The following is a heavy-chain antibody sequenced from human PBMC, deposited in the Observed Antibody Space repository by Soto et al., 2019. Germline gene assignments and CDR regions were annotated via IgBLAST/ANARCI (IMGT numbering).Heavy chain of an antibody. CDR1: GGTFSSYA. Sequence: SVKVSCKASGGTFSSYATSWVRQAPGQGLEWMGGIIPIFGTANYAQKFQGRVTITADESTSTAYMELSSLRSEDTAVYYCARGRITIFGVERGGDYYYGMDVWGQGTTVTVSS. CDR2: IIPIFGTA. CDR3: ARGRITIFGVERGGDYYYGMDV. J-gene: IGHJ6*02. V-gene: IGHV1-69*13. D-gene: IGHD3-3*01.